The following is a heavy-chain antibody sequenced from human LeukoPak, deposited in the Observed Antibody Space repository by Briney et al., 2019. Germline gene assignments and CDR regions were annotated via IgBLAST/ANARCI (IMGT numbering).Heavy chain of an antibody. CDR3: AIDYYDSSGYYSGAFDI. V-gene: IGHV5-51*01. CDR1: GYSFTSYW. J-gene: IGHJ3*02. D-gene: IGHD3-22*01. Sequence: GESLKISCKGSGYSFTSYWIGWVRQMPGKGLEWMGIIYPGDSDTRYSPSFQGQVTISADKSISTAYPQWSSLKASDTAMYYCAIDYYDSSGYYSGAFDIWGQGTMVTVSS. CDR2: IYPGDSDT.